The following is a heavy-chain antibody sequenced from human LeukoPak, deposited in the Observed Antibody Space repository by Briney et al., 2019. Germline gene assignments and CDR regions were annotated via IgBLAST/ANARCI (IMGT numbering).Heavy chain of an antibody. V-gene: IGHV4-59*12. CDR2: IYYSGST. Sequence: SETLSLTCTVSGGSISSYYWSWIRQPPGKGLEWIGSIYYSGSTYYNPSLKSRVTISVDTSKNQFSLKLSSVTAADTAVYYCARDPYMYYYMDVWGKGTTVTVSS. CDR1: GGSISSYY. CDR3: ARDPYMYYYMDV. D-gene: IGHD4-11*01. J-gene: IGHJ6*03.